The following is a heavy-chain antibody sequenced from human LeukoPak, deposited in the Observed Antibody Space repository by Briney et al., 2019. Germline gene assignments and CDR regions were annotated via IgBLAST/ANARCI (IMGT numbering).Heavy chain of an antibody. Sequence: SSETLSLTCTVSGGSISSYYWSWVRQRAGKGVEWIGRIYTSGSTNYNPSLKSRVTMSVDTSKNQFSLKLSSVTAADTAVYYCARVAYNWFDPWGQGTLVTVSS. J-gene: IGHJ5*02. V-gene: IGHV4-4*07. CDR2: IYTSGST. CDR3: ARVAYNWFDP. CDR1: GGSISSYY.